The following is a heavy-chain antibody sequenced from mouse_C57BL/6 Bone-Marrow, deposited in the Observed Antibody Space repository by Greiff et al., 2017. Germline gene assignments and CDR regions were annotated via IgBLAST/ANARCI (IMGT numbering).Heavy chain of an antibody. CDR1: GFTFSDYG. CDR2: ISSGSSTI. D-gene: IGHD2-4*01. CDR3: GRPGLRRGWYFDV. J-gene: IGHJ1*03. V-gene: IGHV5-17*01. Sequence: DVQLVESGGGLVKPGGSLKLSCAASGFTFSDYGMHWVRQAPEKGLEWVAYISSGSSTIYYADTVKGRFTISRDNAKNTLFLQMTSLRYEDTAMYYCGRPGLRRGWYFDVWGTGTTVTVSS.